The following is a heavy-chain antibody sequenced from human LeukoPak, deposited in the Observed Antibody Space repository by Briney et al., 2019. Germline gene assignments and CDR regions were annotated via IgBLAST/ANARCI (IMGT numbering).Heavy chain of an antibody. D-gene: IGHD3-16*01. V-gene: IGHV1-69*05. CDR2: IIPIFGTA. CDR1: GGTFSSYA. CDR3: ARDQPRDYVWGTLYYMGV. J-gene: IGHJ6*03. Sequence: SVKVSCKASGGTFSSYAVSWVRQAPGQGLEWMGRIIPIFGTANYAQKFQGRVTITTDESTSTAYMELSSMRSEDTAVYYCARDQPRDYVWGTLYYMGVWGKGSTVTVSS.